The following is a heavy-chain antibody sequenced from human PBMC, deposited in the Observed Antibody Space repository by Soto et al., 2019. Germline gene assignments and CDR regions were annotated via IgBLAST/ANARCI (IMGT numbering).Heavy chain of an antibody. CDR1: GYTFTSYY. J-gene: IGHJ6*02. V-gene: IGHV1-46*01. D-gene: IGHD3-10*01. CDR2: INPSGGST. Sequence: ASVKVSCKAPGYTFTSYYMHWVRQAPGQGLEWMGIINPSGGSTSYAQKFQGRVTMTRDTSTSTVYMELSSLRSEDTAVYYCARDSNSILLWFGELYYYGMDVWGQGTTVTVS. CDR3: ARDSNSILLWFGELYYYGMDV.